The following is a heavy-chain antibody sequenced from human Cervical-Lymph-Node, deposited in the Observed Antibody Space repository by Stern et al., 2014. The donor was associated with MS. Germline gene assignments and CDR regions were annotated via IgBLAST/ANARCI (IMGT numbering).Heavy chain of an antibody. D-gene: IGHD1-26*01. J-gene: IGHJ4*02. CDR3: ARGNHGGSSYIGYYYFHY. V-gene: IGHV3-33*01. Sequence: VQLVESGGGVVQPGRSLRLSCAASGFTFSSYGMHWVRQAPGKGLEWVAVIWYDGSNKFYADSVKGRFTISSDNSKNTMYLQMNSLRAEDTAVYYCARGNHGGSSYIGYYYFHYWGQGTLVTVSS. CDR2: IWYDGSNK. CDR1: GFTFSSYG.